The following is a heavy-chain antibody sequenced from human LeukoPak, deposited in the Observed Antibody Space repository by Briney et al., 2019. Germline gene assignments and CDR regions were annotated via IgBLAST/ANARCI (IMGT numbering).Heavy chain of an antibody. D-gene: IGHD3-10*01. CDR2: ISGSGSST. Sequence: GGSLRLSCAASGFTFSSYAMSWVRQAPGKGLEWVSVISGSGSSTYYADSVKGRFTISRDNAKNTVYLQMNSLRTEDTAVYFCGRINYNGDYWGRGTLVTVPS. J-gene: IGHJ4*02. V-gene: IGHV3-23*01. CDR3: GRINYNGDY. CDR1: GFTFSSYA.